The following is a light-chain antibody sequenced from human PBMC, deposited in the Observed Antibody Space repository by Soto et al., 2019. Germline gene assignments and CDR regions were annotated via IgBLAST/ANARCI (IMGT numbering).Light chain of an antibody. Sequence: QSALTQPASVSGSPGQSITISCTGTSSDVGGYTYVSWYQQHPGKAPKLMIYDVSYRPSGVSNRFSGSKSGNTASLTTSGLQAEDEADYYCCSSTSSNTYVFGTGTKVTVL. CDR1: SSDVGGYTY. CDR2: DVS. V-gene: IGLV2-14*01. CDR3: CSSTSSNTYV. J-gene: IGLJ1*01.